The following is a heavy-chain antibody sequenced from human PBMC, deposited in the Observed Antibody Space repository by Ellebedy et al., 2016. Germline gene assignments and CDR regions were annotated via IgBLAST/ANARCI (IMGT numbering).Heavy chain of an antibody. Sequence: GGSLRLSCAASGFTFSDYYMSWIRQAPGKGLEWVSYISSSGSTIYYADSVKGRFTVSRDNAKNSLYLQMNSLRAEDTAVYYCARDLLGPDDAFDIWGQGTMVTVSS. V-gene: IGHV3-11*01. D-gene: IGHD7-27*01. CDR1: GFTFSDYY. CDR3: ARDLLGPDDAFDI. J-gene: IGHJ3*02. CDR2: ISSSGSTI.